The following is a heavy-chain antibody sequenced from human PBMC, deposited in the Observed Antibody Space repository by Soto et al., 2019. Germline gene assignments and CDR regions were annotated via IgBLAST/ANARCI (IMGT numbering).Heavy chain of an antibody. Sequence: GGSLRLSCAASGFTFSSYSMNWVRQAPGKGLEWVSYISSSSSTIYYADSVKGRFTISRDNAKNSLYLQMNSLRAEDTAVYYCARDSGYSYGPLDDWGQGTRVTVSS. V-gene: IGHV3-48*01. CDR1: GFTFSSYS. J-gene: IGHJ4*02. D-gene: IGHD5-18*01. CDR3: ARDSGYSYGPLDD. CDR2: ISSSSSTI.